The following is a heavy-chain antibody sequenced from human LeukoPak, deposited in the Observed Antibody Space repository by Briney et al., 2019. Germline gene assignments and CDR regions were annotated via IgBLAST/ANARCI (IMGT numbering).Heavy chain of an antibody. J-gene: IGHJ4*02. D-gene: IGHD4-17*01. Sequence: KASETLSLTCTVSGGSISSSSYYWGWIRQPPGKGLEWIGSIYYSGSTYYNPSLKSRVTISVDTSKNQFSLKLSSVTAADTAVYYCARLDDGEGVYWGQGTLVTVSS. CDR1: GGSISSSSYY. CDR3: ARLDDGEGVY. CDR2: IYYSGST. V-gene: IGHV4-39*01.